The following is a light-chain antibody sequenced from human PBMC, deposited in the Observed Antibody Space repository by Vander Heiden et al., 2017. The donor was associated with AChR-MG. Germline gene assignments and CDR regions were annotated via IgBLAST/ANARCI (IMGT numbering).Light chain of an antibody. CDR3: AAWDDSLSVVV. CDR2: KSN. J-gene: IGLJ2*01. V-gene: IGLV1-47*01. CDR1: SSNIGSNY. Sequence: QSVLTQPPSASGTPGQRVTISFSGISSNIGSNYAPWYQQLTGTATKLLIYKSNQRLSGVPDRFSGSKSGTSASLAISGLRSDDEADYYCAAWDDSLSVVVFGGGTKLTVL.